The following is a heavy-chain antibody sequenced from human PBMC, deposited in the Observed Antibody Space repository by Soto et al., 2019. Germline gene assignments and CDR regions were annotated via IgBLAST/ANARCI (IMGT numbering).Heavy chain of an antibody. CDR3: ARDTDGYSYGKGVDY. Sequence: QVQLVESGGGVVQPGRSLRLSCVASGFTFSSYGMHWVRQAPGKGLEWVAVIWYDGSNKYYADSVKGRLTISRDNSKNRRFLQMNSLRAEDTAVYYCARDTDGYSYGKGVDYWGQGTLVTFSS. CDR1: GFTFSSYG. CDR2: IWYDGSNK. J-gene: IGHJ4*02. D-gene: IGHD5-18*01. V-gene: IGHV3-33*01.